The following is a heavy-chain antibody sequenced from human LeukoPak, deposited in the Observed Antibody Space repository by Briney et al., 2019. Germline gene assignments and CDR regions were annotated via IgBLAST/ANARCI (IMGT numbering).Heavy chain of an antibody. CDR3: GKVSGPPWVFDF. J-gene: IGHJ4*02. CDR2: IRGKTYGGTT. V-gene: IGHV3-49*04. Sequence: PGRSLRLSCTASEFTFGDYAMTWVRQAPGKGLEWVAFIRGKTYGGTTEYAASVKGRFIISRDDSKSIAYLQMNSLKSEDTAVYYCGKVSGPPWVFDFWGQGTLVTVSS. CDR1: EFTFGDYA. D-gene: IGHD6-19*01.